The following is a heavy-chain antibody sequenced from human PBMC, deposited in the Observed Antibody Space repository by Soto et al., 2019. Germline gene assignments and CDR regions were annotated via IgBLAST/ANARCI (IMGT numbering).Heavy chain of an antibody. CDR3: ARRYRSAFDI. J-gene: IGHJ3*02. V-gene: IGHV4-59*08. D-gene: IGHD2-2*01. CDR2: IYYSGST. Sequence: SETLSLTCTVSGGSISSYYWSWIRQPPGKGLEWIGYIYYSGSTNYNPSLKSRVTISVDTSKNQFSLKLSSVTAADTAVYYCARRYRSAFDIWGQGTMVPVSS. CDR1: GGSISSYY.